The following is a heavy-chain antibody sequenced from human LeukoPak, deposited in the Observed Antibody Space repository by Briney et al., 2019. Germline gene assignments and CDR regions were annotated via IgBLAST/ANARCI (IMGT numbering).Heavy chain of an antibody. D-gene: IGHD6-19*01. Sequence: ASVKVSCKASGYTFTSYGISWVRQAPGQRLEWMGWISAYNGNTNYAQKLQGRVTMTTDTSTSTAYMELRSLRSDDTAVYYCARPIAVAGTEYYGMDVWGQGTTVTVSS. CDR2: ISAYNGNT. J-gene: IGHJ6*02. CDR1: GYTFTSYG. CDR3: ARPIAVAGTEYYGMDV. V-gene: IGHV1-18*01.